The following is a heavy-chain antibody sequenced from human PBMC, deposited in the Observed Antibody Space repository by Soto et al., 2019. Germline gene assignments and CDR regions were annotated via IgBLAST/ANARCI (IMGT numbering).Heavy chain of an antibody. Sequence: GGSLRLSCAASGFTFSNYGMHWVRQAPGKGLEWVAVIWYDGSNKFYADSVKGRFTISRDNSKNTLYLQMNSLRAEDTAVYYCARYREGTFDIWGQGSMVTVSS. D-gene: IGHD1-26*01. CDR3: ARYREGTFDI. CDR2: IWYDGSNK. V-gene: IGHV3-33*01. CDR1: GFTFSNYG. J-gene: IGHJ3*02.